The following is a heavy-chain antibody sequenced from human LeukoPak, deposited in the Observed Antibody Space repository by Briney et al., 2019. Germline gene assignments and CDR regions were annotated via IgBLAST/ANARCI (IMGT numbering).Heavy chain of an antibody. CDR3: ARTSTTGVATWFDY. J-gene: IGHJ5*01. CDR1: GFTFSSYW. CDR2: INSDGSST. D-gene: IGHD1-1*01. V-gene: IGHV3-74*01. Sequence: GGSLRLSCAASGFTFSSYWMHWVRQAPGKGLVWVSRINSDGSSTSYADSVRGRFTISRDNAKNTLYLQMNSLRAEDTAVYYCARTSTTGVATWFDYWGQGTLVTISS.